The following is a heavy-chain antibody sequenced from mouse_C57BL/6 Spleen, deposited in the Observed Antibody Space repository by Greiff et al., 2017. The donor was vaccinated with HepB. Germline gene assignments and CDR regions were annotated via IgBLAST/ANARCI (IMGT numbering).Heavy chain of an antibody. CDR1: GFSLTSYG. J-gene: IGHJ3*01. CDR2: IWSDGST. V-gene: IGHV2-6*03. Sequence: VKLMESGPGLVAPSQSLSITCTVSGFSLTSYGVHWVRQPPGKGLEWLVVIWSDGSTTYNSALKSSLSISKDNSKSQVFLKMNSLQTDDTAMYDCARAYYDYDAGFAYWGQGTLVTVSA. CDR3: ARAYYDYDAGFAY. D-gene: IGHD2-4*01.